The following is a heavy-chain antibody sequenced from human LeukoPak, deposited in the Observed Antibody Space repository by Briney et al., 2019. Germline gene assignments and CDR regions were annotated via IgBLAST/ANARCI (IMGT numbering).Heavy chain of an antibody. CDR1: GFTFSGYW. J-gene: IGHJ4*02. CDR2: LKQDGSEK. Sequence: GGSLRLSCAASGFTFSGYWMHWVRQAPGKGLEWAANLKQDGSEKHFADSVKGRFTISRDNAENSLYLQMNSLRAEGTAMYYCARGTIAAPGTDYWGQGTLVTVSS. V-gene: IGHV3-7*01. CDR3: ARGTIAAPGTDY. D-gene: IGHD6-13*01.